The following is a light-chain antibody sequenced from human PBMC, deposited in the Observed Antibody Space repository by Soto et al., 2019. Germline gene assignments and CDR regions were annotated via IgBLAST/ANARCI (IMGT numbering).Light chain of an antibody. Sequence: DSQMTQYPSTLSASVGDRVTITCRASQSIRSWLAWYQQKPGKDTKLLISKASTLHSGVPPRFSGSGSRTEFTLIISSLQPDDFATYYCQQYESYPMAFGGGTKVEI. CDR1: QSIRSW. CDR2: KAS. V-gene: IGKV1-5*03. J-gene: IGKJ4*02. CDR3: QQYESYPMA.